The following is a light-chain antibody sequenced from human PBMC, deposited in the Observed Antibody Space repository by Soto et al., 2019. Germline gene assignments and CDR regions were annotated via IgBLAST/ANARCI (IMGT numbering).Light chain of an antibody. CDR3: QSYDSSLSGWV. Sequence: QSVLTQPPSVSGAPGQRVTISCTGSSSNIGGGYDVHWYQQLPGTAPKLLVYGNINRPSRVPDRFSGSKSGTSASLAITGLQAEDEADYYCQSYDSSLSGWVFGGGTKLTVL. CDR2: GNI. V-gene: IGLV1-40*01. CDR1: SSNIGGGYD. J-gene: IGLJ3*02.